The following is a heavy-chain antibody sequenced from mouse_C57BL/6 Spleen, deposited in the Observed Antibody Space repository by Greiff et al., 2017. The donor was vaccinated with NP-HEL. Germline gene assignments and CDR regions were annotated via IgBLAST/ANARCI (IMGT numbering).Heavy chain of an antibody. CDR1: GFTFSDYG. D-gene: IGHD2-5*01. Sequence: EVQGVESGGGLVKPGGSLKLSCAASGFTFSDYGMHWVRQAPEKGLEWVAYISSGSSTIYYAATVKGRFTISRDNAKNTLFLQMTSLRSEDTAMYYCARGYSNSYYYAMDYWGQGTSVTVSS. CDR3: ARGYSNSYYYAMDY. CDR2: ISSGSSTI. J-gene: IGHJ4*01. V-gene: IGHV5-17*01.